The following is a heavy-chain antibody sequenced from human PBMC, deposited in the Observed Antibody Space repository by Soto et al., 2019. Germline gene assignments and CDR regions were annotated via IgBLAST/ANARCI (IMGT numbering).Heavy chain of an antibody. Sequence: SQTLSLTCAISGDSVSSTSAAWNWIRQSPSRGLEWLGRTYYRSKWYNDYAVSVKSRITINPDTSKNKFYLKLNSVTPEDTAVYYGARGMGKAGAVSPYSGYGTVINWFDPWGQGTLVTVSS. CDR2: TYYRSKWYN. V-gene: IGHV6-1*01. CDR3: ARGMGKAGAVSPYSGYGTVINWFDP. D-gene: IGHD5-12*01. CDR1: GDSVSSTSAA. J-gene: IGHJ5*02.